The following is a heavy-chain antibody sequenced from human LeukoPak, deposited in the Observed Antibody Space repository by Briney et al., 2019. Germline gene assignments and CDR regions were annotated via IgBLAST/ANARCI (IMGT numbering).Heavy chain of an antibody. J-gene: IGHJ6*02. CDR1: EFTFSNYV. D-gene: IGHD2-2*01. CDR3: AKANQPIVVEPMDV. CDR2: VSGNGVGT. V-gene: IGHV3-23*01. Sequence: PGGSLRVSCAASEFTFSNYVMSWVRQAPGKGLEWVSAVSGNGVGTYYADSVKGRFTISRDNSKNTLYLQMNSLRAEDTAVYYCAKANQPIVVEPMDVWGQGTTVTVSS.